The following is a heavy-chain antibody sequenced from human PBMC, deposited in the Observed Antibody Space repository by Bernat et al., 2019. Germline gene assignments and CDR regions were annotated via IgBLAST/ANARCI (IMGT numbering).Heavy chain of an antibody. D-gene: IGHD2-2*01. Sequence: QVQLQQWGAGLLKPSETLSLTCAVYGGSFSGYYWSWIRQPPGKGLEWIGEINHSGCTNYNPSLKSRVTISVDTSKNQFSLKLSSVTAADTAVYYCARGLRPLGYCSSTSCYGLGDVWGQGTTVTVSS. J-gene: IGHJ6*02. V-gene: IGHV4-34*01. CDR3: ARGLRPLGYCSSTSCYGLGDV. CDR2: INHSGCT. CDR1: GGSFSGYY.